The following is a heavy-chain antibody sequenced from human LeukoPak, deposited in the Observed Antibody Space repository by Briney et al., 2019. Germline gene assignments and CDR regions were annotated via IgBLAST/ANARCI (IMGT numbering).Heavy chain of an antibody. J-gene: IGHJ3*02. CDR2: ISAYNGNT. Sequence: ASVKVSCKASGYTFTSYGISWVRQAPGQGLEWMGWISAYNGNTNYAQKLQGRVTMTTDTSTSTAYMELRSLRSDDTAVYYCARVPAGLLLFGGAFDIWGQGTMVTVSS. CDR1: GYTFTSYG. V-gene: IGHV1-18*01. D-gene: IGHD3-3*01. CDR3: ARVPAGLLLFGGAFDI.